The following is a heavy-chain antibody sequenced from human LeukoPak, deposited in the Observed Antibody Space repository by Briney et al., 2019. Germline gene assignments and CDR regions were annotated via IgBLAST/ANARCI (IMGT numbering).Heavy chain of an antibody. CDR1: GGSFSGYY. D-gene: IGHD3-10*01. CDR2: INHSGST. CDR3: ARGLLWFGGPYYFDY. J-gene: IGHJ4*02. Sequence: SETLSLTCAVYGGSFSGYYWSWIRQPPGKGLEWIGEINHSGSTNYNPSLKSRVTISVDTSKNQFSLKLSSVTAADTAVYYCARGLLWFGGPYYFDYWGQGTLVTVSS. V-gene: IGHV4-34*01.